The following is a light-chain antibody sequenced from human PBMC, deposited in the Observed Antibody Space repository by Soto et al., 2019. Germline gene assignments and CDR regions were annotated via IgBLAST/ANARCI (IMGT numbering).Light chain of an antibody. V-gene: IGKV3-11*01. CDR2: DAS. CDR1: QSVSSY. CDR3: QHRSNWPPLT. J-gene: IGKJ4*01. Sequence: EIVLTQSPATLALYPGERATLSCRASQSVSSYFAWYQQKPGQAPRLLIYDASNRATGIPARFSGSGSGTDFTLTISSLEPEDFAVYYCQHRSNWPPLTFGGGTKVEIK.